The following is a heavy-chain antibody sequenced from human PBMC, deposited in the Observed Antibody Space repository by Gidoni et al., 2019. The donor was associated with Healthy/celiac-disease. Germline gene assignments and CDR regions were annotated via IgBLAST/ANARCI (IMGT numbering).Heavy chain of an antibody. CDR3: ARDFRSYYYYYMDV. V-gene: IGHV4-61*01. CDR2: IYYRGST. J-gene: IGHJ6*03. CDR1: GGSVSSGSYY. Sequence: QVQLQQSGPGLVKPSETLSLTSTVSGGSVSSGSYYWSWIRQPPGKGLEWIGYIYYRGSTNYNPSLKSRVTISVDTSKNQFSLKLSSVTAADTAVYYCARDFRSYYYYYMDVWGKGTTVTVSS.